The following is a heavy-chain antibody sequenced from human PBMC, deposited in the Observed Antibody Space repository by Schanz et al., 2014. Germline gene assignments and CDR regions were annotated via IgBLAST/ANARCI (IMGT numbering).Heavy chain of an antibody. Sequence: EVQLVESGGGLVKPGGSLRLSCAASGFTFSSYSMNWVRQAPGKGLEWVSSISSSSSYIYYADSVKGRFTISRDNAKNSLYLQMNSLRAEDTAVYYCARGLQPCAEVSAYWGQGTLVTVSS. D-gene: IGHD5-18*01. CDR1: GFTFSSYS. J-gene: IGHJ4*01. CDR3: ARGLQPCAEVSAY. V-gene: IGHV3-21*01. CDR2: ISSSSSYI.